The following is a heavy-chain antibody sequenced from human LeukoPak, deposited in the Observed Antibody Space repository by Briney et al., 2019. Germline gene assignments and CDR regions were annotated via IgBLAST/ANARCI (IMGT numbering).Heavy chain of an antibody. CDR3: ARDGGRRGWFDP. CDR1: GGSLSSYY. Sequence: SETLSLTCTVSGGSLSSYYWTWVRQPPGKGLEWIGYIYDSGSPNYNPSLKSRVTISLDTSKNQFSLMLNSVTPADTAVYFCARDGGRRGWFDPWGQGTLVTVSS. CDR2: IYDSGSP. J-gene: IGHJ5*02. V-gene: IGHV4-59*01.